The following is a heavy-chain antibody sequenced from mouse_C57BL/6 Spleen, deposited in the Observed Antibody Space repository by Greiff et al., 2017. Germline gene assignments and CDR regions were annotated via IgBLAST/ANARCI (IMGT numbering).Heavy chain of an antibody. J-gene: IGHJ2*01. Sequence: VKLQQPGTELVKPGASVKLSCKASGYTFTSYWMHWVKQRPGQGLEWIGNINPSNGGTNYNEKFKSKATLTVDKSSSTAYMQLSSLTSEDSAVYYGAREGYSNYDYFDYWGQGTTLTVSS. V-gene: IGHV1-53*01. CDR1: GYTFTSYW. D-gene: IGHD2-5*01. CDR2: INPSNGGT. CDR3: AREGYSNYDYFDY.